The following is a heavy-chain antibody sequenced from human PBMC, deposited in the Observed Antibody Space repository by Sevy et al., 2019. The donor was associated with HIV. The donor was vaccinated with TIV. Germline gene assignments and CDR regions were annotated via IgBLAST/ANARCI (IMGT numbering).Heavy chain of an antibody. J-gene: IGHJ5*02. V-gene: IGHV4-59*01. D-gene: IGHD5-12*01. CDR3: ARAPPVRSGDDSLNWFDP. CDR2: VYHTGST. Sequence: NRSETLSLTCTVSGGSISVYYWSWIRQPPGKELEYIGYVYHTGSTNYNPSLKSRVTISVDTSNNQFSLKLTSVTAADTAVYYCARAPPVRSGDDSLNWFDPWGQGTLVTVSS. CDR1: GGSISVYY.